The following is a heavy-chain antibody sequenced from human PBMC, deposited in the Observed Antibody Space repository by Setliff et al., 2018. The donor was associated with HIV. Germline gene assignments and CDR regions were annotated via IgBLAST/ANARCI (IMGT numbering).Heavy chain of an antibody. V-gene: IGHV3-23*01. CDR3: AKSGRAQWLVPYHFDY. CDR1: GFPFSPYS. Sequence: GGSLRLSCAASGFPFSPYSMNWVRQAPGKGLEWVSVITGSDGRTYYADSLKGRFTISRDNSKNTLYLQMNSLRAEDTAVYYCAKSGRAQWLVPYHFDYWGQGTLVTVSS. CDR2: ITGSDGRT. D-gene: IGHD6-19*01. J-gene: IGHJ4*02.